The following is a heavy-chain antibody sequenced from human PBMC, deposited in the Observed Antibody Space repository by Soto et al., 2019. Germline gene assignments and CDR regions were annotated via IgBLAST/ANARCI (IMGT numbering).Heavy chain of an antibody. CDR2: IYPGDSET. CDR1: GYSFTIFW. Sequence: GESLKISCKGFGYSFTIFWIGWVRQMPGKGLEWMGMIYPGDSETRYSPSFQGQVTMSVDKSSSTAYLQWHSLKASDSAMYYCARPGAGAVFGLVTPYYYGMDVWGQGTTVTVSS. CDR3: ARPGAGAVFGLVTPYYYGMDV. V-gene: IGHV5-51*01. D-gene: IGHD3-3*01. J-gene: IGHJ6*02.